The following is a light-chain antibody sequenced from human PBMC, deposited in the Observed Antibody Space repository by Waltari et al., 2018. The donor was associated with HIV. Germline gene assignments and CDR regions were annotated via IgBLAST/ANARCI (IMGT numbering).Light chain of an antibody. J-gene: IGLJ2*01. Sequence: QSVLTQPPSVSAAPGQMVTISCSGSSSNIGSNYVSGYQHLPGTAPKLLIYDNKERPSGIPDRFSASKSGTSVALDITGLQTGDEGDYYCGTWDSSLSAVVFGGGTKLTVL. V-gene: IGLV1-51*01. CDR2: DNK. CDR3: GTWDSSLSAVV. CDR1: SSNIGSNY.